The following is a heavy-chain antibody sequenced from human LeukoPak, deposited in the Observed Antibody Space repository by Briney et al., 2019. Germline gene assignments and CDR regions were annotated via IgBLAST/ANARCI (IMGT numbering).Heavy chain of an antibody. CDR2: VNHSGYT. J-gene: IGHJ5*02. Sequence: SETLSLTCGVSGVSFTTYYWSWIRQSPEKGLEWIGEVNHSGYTNYNPSLKSRVTISVDSSKNQFSLTLTSMIAADTAIYYCARGQVPAARGYNWFDPWGQGTLVTVSS. V-gene: IGHV4-34*01. CDR1: GVSFTTYY. CDR3: ARGQVPAARGYNWFDP. D-gene: IGHD2-2*01.